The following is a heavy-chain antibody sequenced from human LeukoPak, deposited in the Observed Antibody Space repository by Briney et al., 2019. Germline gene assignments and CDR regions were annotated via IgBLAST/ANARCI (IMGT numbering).Heavy chain of an antibody. V-gene: IGHV1-2*02. D-gene: IGHD6-6*01. CDR2: INPNSGGT. CDR3: AREVITSSEGFDF. Sequence: GASVKVSCKASGYTSIGYYIHWVRQAPGQGLEWMGWINPNSGGTNYAQKFQGRVTMTRDTSISTAYMELSRLRSDDTAVYYCAREVITSSEGFDFWGQGTLVTVSS. J-gene: IGHJ4*02. CDR1: GYTSIGYY.